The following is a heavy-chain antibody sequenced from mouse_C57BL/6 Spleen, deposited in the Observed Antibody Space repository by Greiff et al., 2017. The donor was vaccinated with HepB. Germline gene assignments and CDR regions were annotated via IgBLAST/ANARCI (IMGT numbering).Heavy chain of an antibody. D-gene: IGHD4-1*01. CDR2: INPGSGGT. CDR1: GYAFTNYL. CDR3: ARSELGRGFAY. Sequence: VKLQQSGAELVRPGTSVKVSCKASGYAFTNYLIEWVKQRPGQGLEWIGVINPGSGGTNYNEKFKGKATLTADKSSSTAYMQLSSLTSEDSAVYFCARSELGRGFAYWGQGTLVTVSA. J-gene: IGHJ3*01. V-gene: IGHV1-54*01.